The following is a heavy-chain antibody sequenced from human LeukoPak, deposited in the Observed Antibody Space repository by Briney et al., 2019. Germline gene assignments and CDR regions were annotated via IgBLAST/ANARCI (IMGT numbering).Heavy chain of an antibody. D-gene: IGHD5-18*01. CDR2: IYYSGST. Sequence: SETLSLTCTVSGGSISSYYWSWIRQPPGKGLEWIGYIYYSGSTNYNPSLKSQVTISVDTSKNQFSLELSSVTAADTAVYYCARSYTPMVLDYWGQGTLVTVSS. CDR1: GGSISSYY. CDR3: ARSYTPMVLDY. J-gene: IGHJ4*02. V-gene: IGHV4-59*01.